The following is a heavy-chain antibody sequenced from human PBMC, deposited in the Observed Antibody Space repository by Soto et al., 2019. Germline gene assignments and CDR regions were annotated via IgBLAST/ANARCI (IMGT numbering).Heavy chain of an antibody. CDR3: ARDTLAVVVITTAFDI. CDR1: RLTFSSYR. D-gene: IGHD3-22*01. V-gene: IGHV3-30-3*01. CDR2: ISYDGSNK. Sequence: GGSLRLSCTAARLTFSSYRMYWVREAAGKGLEWVAVISYDGSNKYYADSVKGRFTISRDNSKNTLYLQMNSLRAEDTAVYYCARDTLAVVVITTAFDIWGQGT. J-gene: IGHJ3*02.